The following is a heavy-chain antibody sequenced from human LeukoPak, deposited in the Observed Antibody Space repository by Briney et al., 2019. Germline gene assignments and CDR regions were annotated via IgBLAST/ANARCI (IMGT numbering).Heavy chain of an antibody. CDR2: INPNSGGT. J-gene: IGHJ5*02. CDR1: GYTFTGYY. D-gene: IGHD6-19*01. V-gene: IGHV1-2*02. Sequence: ASVKVSCKASGYTFTGYYMHWVRQAPGRGLEWMGWINPNSGGTNYAQKFQGRVTMTRDTSISTAYMELSRLRSDDTAVYYCARADSGWYGNWFDPWGQGTLVTVSS. CDR3: ARADSGWYGNWFDP.